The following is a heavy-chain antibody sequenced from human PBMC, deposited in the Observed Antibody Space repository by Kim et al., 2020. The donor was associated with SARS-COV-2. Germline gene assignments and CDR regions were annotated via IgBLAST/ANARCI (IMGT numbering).Heavy chain of an antibody. D-gene: IGHD1-26*01. Sequence: ASVKVSCKASGYTFKSYPIHWLRQAPGQRLEWMGLVNASNDETKYSQKFQGRVTITRDTSAHTAYMDLRSLTFEDTAIYYCARDMNSIVYDYWGQGTLVT. V-gene: IGHV1-3*01. CDR3: ARDMNSIVYDY. CDR2: VNASNDET. J-gene: IGHJ4*02. CDR1: GYTFKSYP.